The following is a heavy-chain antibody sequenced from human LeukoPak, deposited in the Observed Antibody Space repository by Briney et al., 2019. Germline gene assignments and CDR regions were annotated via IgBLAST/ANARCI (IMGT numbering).Heavy chain of an antibody. CDR2: ISHEGSYK. Sequence: GGSLRLSCAASGFSFGSYGMHWVRQAPGKGLEWVAVISHEGSYKSYSDSVKGRFTMSRDNSKNMVYLQLNSLRVEDTAVYYCARTREQWQVLDYWGQGTLVSVSS. CDR3: ARTREQWQVLDY. V-gene: IGHV3-30*03. CDR1: GFSFGSYG. J-gene: IGHJ4*02. D-gene: IGHD6-19*01.